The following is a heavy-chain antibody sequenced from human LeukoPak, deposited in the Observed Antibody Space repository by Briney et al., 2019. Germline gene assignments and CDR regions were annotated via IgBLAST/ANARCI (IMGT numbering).Heavy chain of an antibody. CDR1: GASISSYY. CDR2: IFYSGT. Sequence: SETLSLTCTVSGASISSYYWSWLRQPPGKGLEWLGYIFYSGTDYNPSLKSRVTISLDTAKNQFSLKLSSVTVADTAVYYCARAYYGGYGSSYYFDYWGQGTLVTVSS. V-gene: IGHV4-59*01. J-gene: IGHJ4*02. D-gene: IGHD4-17*01. CDR3: ARAYYGGYGSSYYFDY.